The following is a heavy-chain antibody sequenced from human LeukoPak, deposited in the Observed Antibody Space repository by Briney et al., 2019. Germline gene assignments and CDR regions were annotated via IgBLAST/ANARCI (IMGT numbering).Heavy chain of an antibody. Sequence: GGSLSLSCAASGFTFSDYWMTWVRQAPGKGLEWVAHIKQDGSERYYGDSVKGRFTISRDNAKNLVYLQMNSLGAEDTAIYSCARGWNYAFRFDYWGQGTLVTVSS. CDR1: GFTFSDYW. CDR2: IKQDGSER. J-gene: IGHJ4*02. V-gene: IGHV3-7*01. CDR3: ARGWNYAFRFDY. D-gene: IGHD1-7*01.